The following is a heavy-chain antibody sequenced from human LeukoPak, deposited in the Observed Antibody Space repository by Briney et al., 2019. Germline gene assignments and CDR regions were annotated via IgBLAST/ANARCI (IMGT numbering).Heavy chain of an antibody. CDR2: MNPNSGNT. CDR3: ARGYDSSGYYYYYYMDV. J-gene: IGHJ6*03. CDR1: GYTFTSYD. Sequence: ASVKVSCKASGYTFTSYDINSVRQATGQELEWMGWMNPNSGNTGYAQKFQGRVTMTRNTSISTAYMELSSLRSEDTAVYYCARGYDSSGYYYYYYMDVWGKGTTVTVSS. V-gene: IGHV1-8*01. D-gene: IGHD3-22*01.